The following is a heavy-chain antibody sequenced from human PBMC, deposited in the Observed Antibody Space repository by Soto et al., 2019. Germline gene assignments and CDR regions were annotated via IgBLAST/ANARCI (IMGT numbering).Heavy chain of an antibody. CDR3: VRERGLSSFYGMDV. CDR2: ITSSSGHI. D-gene: IGHD3-10*01. J-gene: IGHJ6*02. CDR1: GFTLTTYT. Sequence: GGSLRLSCEASGFTLTTYTMNCCRHSSGKGLEWVSSITSSSGHIYYADSVKGRFTISRDNARNSLYLQMNSLRAEDTAVYYCVRERGLSSFYGMDVWGQGTTVTVSS. V-gene: IGHV3-21*01.